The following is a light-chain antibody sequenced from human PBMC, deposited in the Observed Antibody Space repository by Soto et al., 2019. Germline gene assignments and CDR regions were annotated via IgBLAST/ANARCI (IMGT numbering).Light chain of an antibody. Sequence: EIVLTQSPGTLSLSPGERATLSCRASQSVSSSYLAWYQQKPGQAPRLLIYSASSRTTGIPDRFSGSGSGTAFTLTISRLEPEDFAVYYCQQGSTFGQGTKLEIK. CDR2: SAS. V-gene: IGKV3-20*01. CDR1: QSVSSSY. CDR3: QQGST. J-gene: IGKJ2*01.